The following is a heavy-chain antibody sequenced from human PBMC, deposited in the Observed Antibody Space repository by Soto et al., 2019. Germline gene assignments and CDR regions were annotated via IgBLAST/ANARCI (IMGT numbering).Heavy chain of an antibody. Sequence: QLQLQESGPGLVKPSETLSLTCTVSGGSISSSSYYWGWIRQPPGKGLEWIGSIYYSGSTYYNPSLKSRVTISVDTSKNQFSLKLSSVTAADTAVYYCARHADDTAMVGEAFDYWGQGTLVTVSS. D-gene: IGHD5-18*01. CDR1: GGSISSSSYY. CDR3: ARHADDTAMVGEAFDY. CDR2: IYYSGST. V-gene: IGHV4-39*01. J-gene: IGHJ4*02.